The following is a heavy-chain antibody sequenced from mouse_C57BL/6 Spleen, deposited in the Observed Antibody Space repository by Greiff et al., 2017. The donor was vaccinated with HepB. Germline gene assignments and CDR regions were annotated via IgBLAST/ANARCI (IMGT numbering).Heavy chain of an antibody. Sequence: EVKLMESGGGLVKPGGSLKLSCAASGFTFSDYGMHWVRQAPEKGLEWVAYISSGSSTIYYADTVKGRFTISRDNAKNTLFLQMTSLRSEDTAMYYCARDDYDEEAYFDVWGTGTTVTVSS. CDR2: ISSGSSTI. V-gene: IGHV5-17*01. CDR3: ARDDYDEEAYFDV. CDR1: GFTFSDYG. J-gene: IGHJ1*03. D-gene: IGHD2-4*01.